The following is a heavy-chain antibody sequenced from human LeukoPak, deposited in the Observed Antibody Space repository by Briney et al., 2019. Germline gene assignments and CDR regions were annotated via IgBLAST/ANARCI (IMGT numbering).Heavy chain of an antibody. CDR3: ARAGNYYFEY. V-gene: IGHV3-74*01. CDR2: INSDGSTT. Sequence: GGSLRLSCAASGFTFRTYWMHWVRQTPGHGLVWVSRINSDGSTTNYADSVKGRFTVSRDNAQNTLYLLMSSLRAEDTAVYYCARAGNYYFEYWGQGALVTVSS. D-gene: IGHD3-10*01. J-gene: IGHJ4*02. CDR1: GFTFRTYW.